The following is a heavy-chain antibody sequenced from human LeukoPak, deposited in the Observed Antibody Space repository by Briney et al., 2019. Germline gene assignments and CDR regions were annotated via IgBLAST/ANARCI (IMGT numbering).Heavy chain of an antibody. V-gene: IGHV3-74*01. CDR1: GFNFRIYW. Sequence: GGSLRLSCEASGFNFRIYWMHWVRQGPGKGLVWVSRVNSDGASTNYADSVKGRFTISRDNAKNRLYLQMNSLRADDTAVYYCVRDQGWYYFDYWGQGALVTVSS. D-gene: IGHD6-19*01. CDR3: VRDQGWYYFDY. J-gene: IGHJ4*02. CDR2: VNSDGAST.